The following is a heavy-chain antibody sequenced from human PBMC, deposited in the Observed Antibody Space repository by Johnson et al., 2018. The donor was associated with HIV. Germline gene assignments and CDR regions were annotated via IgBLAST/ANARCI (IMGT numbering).Heavy chain of an antibody. CDR2: IWYDGGNK. D-gene: IGHD3-3*01. J-gene: IGHJ3*02. CDR1: GFTFSSYG. Sequence: QVQLVESGGGVVQPERSLRLSCAASGFTFSSYGMHWVRQAPGKGLEWVAVIWYDGGNKYYADSVKGRFTISRDNSKNTVYLQMHSLRAEDTAVYYCAKDIYSVSGYQDIWGQGTLVTVSS. CDR3: AKDIYSVSGYQDI. V-gene: IGHV3-33*06.